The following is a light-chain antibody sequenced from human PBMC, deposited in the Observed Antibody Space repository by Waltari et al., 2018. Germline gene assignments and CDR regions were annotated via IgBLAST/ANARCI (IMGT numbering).Light chain of an antibody. Sequence: SYVLSQPPSVSAAPGKTARITCGGKDIGSKSVHWYRQKPGQAPVLVIRDDSDRPAGIPERFSGSKSGNTATLTISRVEGGDEADYYCQVWDSASDHPAVVFGGGTKVTVL. CDR3: QVWDSASDHPAVV. J-gene: IGLJ2*01. CDR1: DIGSKS. CDR2: DDS. V-gene: IGLV3-21*04.